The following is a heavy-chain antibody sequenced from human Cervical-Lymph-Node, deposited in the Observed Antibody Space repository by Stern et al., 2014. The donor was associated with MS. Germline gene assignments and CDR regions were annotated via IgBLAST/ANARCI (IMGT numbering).Heavy chain of an antibody. D-gene: IGHD6-13*01. Sequence: MQLVESGAEVTKPGSSVKVSCKASGGTFSKFPSSWVRPAPGQGLEWMGGIFPVFGTPTYAQEFRGRVTITADVSTSTVYMELSSLRSDDTAVYYCARSSETSDRWYSLGYDLWGQGTLVTVSS. V-gene: IGHV1-69*01. CDR1: GGTFSKFP. J-gene: IGHJ5*02. CDR3: ARSSETSDRWYSLGYDL. CDR2: IFPVFGTP.